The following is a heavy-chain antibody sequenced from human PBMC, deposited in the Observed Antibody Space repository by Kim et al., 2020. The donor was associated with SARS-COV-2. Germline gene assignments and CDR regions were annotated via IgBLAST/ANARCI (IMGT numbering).Heavy chain of an antibody. Sequence: SETLSLTCTVSGGSVSDNTNYWGWIRQPPGMALDWIGTLYYSGETYYNPSLKSRVTISLDTSKNHFSLKLSSVTAADPAVYFCSRDPVRRDAYNFDSWGQGTLVTVPS. CDR2: LYYSGET. D-gene: IGHD3-16*01. CDR1: GGSVSDNTNY. CDR3: SRDPVRRDAYNFDS. V-gene: IGHV4-39*07. J-gene: IGHJ4*02.